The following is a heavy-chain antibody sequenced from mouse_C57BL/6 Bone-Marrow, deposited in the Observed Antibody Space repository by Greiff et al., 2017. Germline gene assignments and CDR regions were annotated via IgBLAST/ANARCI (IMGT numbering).Heavy chain of an antibody. Sequence: VQLQQSGAELMKPGASVKLSCKATGYTFTGYWIEWVKQRPGHGLEWIGEILPGSGSTNYNEKFKGKATFTADTSSNTAYMQLSSLTTEDSAIYYCARRAYYYGSSFSYWYFDVWGTGTTVTVSS. V-gene: IGHV1-9*01. CDR1: GYTFTGYW. D-gene: IGHD1-1*01. CDR2: ILPGSGST. J-gene: IGHJ1*03. CDR3: ARRAYYYGSSFSYWYFDV.